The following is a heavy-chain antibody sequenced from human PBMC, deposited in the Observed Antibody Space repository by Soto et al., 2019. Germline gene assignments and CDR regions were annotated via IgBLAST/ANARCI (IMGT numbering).Heavy chain of an antibody. V-gene: IGHV4-34*01. CDR3: ARARSRSYSNRYYFDY. CDR1: GGSFSGYY. J-gene: IGHJ4*02. Sequence: SETLSLTCAVYGGSFSGYYWSWIRQPPGKGLEWIGEINHSGSTNYNPSLKSRVTISVDTSKNQFSLKLSSVTAADTAVYYCARARSRSYSNRYYFDYWGQGTLVTVSS. D-gene: IGHD4-4*01. CDR2: INHSGST.